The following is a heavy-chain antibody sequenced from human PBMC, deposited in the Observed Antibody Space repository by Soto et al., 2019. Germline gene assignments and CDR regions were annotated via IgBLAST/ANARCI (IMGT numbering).Heavy chain of an antibody. V-gene: IGHV4-31*03. CDR1: GGSISSGGYY. CDR2: IYYSGST. D-gene: IGHD1-7*01. CDR3: ARDDRNSHYYHMDV. Sequence: QVQLQESGPGLVKPSQTLSLTCTVSGGSISSGGYYWSWIRQHPGKGLEWIGYIYYSGSTYYKPSLKSRVTISVDTSKNQFSLRLSSVTAADTAVYYCARDDRNSHYYHMDVWGQGTTVTVSS. J-gene: IGHJ6*02.